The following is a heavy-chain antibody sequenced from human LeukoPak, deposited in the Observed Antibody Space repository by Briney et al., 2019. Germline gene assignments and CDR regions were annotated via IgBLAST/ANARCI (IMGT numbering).Heavy chain of an antibody. Sequence: GGSLRLSCAASGFTFSSYGMHWVRQAPGKGLEWVAVIWYDGSNKYYADSVKGRFTISRDNSKNTLYLQMNSLRAENTAVYYCASADSSSYPLRYWGQGTLVTVSS. CDR3: ASADSSSYPLRY. CDR2: IWYDGSNK. D-gene: IGHD6-13*01. J-gene: IGHJ4*02. CDR1: GFTFSSYG. V-gene: IGHV3-33*01.